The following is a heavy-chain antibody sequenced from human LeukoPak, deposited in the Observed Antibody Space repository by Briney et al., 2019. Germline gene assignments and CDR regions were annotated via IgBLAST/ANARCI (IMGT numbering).Heavy chain of an antibody. V-gene: IGHV4-61*02. CDR1: GGSISSGSYY. D-gene: IGHD3-10*01. CDR2: IYTSGST. CDR3: ARDQTYSGSGIYTYFDY. Sequence: SQTLSLTCTVSGGSISSGSYYWSWIRQPAGKGLEYIGRIYTSGSTNYNPSLKSRVTISVDTSKNHFSLKLSSVTAADTAVYYCARDQTYSGSGIYTYFDYWGQGILVTVSS. J-gene: IGHJ4*02.